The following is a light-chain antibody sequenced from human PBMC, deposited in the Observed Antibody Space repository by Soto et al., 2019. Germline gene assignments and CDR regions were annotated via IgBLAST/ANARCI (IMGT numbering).Light chain of an antibody. CDR3: QQRSNWLLT. CDR1: QCVSSY. V-gene: IGKV3-11*01. J-gene: IGKJ4*01. Sequence: EIVLTQSPATLSLSPGERATLSCRASQCVSSYLAWYQQKPGQAPRLLIYDASNRATDILARFSGSGSGTDFTLTISSLEPEDFAVYYCQQRSNWLLTFGGGTKVEIK. CDR2: DAS.